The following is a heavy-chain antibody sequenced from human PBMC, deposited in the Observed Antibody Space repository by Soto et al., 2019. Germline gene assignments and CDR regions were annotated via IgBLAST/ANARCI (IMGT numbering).Heavy chain of an antibody. V-gene: IGHV1-69*12. J-gene: IGHJ6*02. Sequence: QVQLVQSGAEVKKPGSSVKVSCKASGGTFSSYAFSWVRQAPGQGLEWMGGIIPIFGTADYAQKFQGRVTITADESTSTAYMELSRLRTEDTAVYYCAMAPMVRGVIGPSYYYYGMDVWGQGTTVTVSS. CDR3: AMAPMVRGVIGPSYYYYGMDV. CDR1: GGTFSSYA. CDR2: IIPIFGTA. D-gene: IGHD3-10*01.